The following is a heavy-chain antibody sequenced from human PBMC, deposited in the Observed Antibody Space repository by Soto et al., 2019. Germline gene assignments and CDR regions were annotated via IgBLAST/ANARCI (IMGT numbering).Heavy chain of an antibody. CDR2: IDPSDSYT. D-gene: IGHD3-3*01. V-gene: IGHV5-10-1*01. CDR1: GYSFTSYW. CDR3: ARRVSGYDFWSGYGMDV. Sequence: GESLKISCKGSGYSFTSYWISWVRQMPGKVLEWMGRIDPSDSYTNYSPSFQGHVTISADKSISTAYLQWSSLKASDTAMYYCARRVSGYDFWSGYGMDVWGQGXTVTVSS. J-gene: IGHJ6*02.